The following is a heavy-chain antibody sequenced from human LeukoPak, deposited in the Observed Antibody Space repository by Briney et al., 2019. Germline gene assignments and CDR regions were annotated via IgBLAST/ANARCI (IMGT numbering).Heavy chain of an antibody. CDR1: GFTFSSYW. CDR2: IKQDGSEK. D-gene: IGHD4-23*01. Sequence: GGSLRLSCAAPGFTFSSYWMSWVRQAPGKGLEWVANIKQDGSEKYYVDSVKGRFTISRDNAKNSLYLQMNSLRPEDTAVYYCARAGGGHSGPNDYWGQGTLVTVSS. CDR3: ARAGGGHSGPNDY. J-gene: IGHJ4*02. V-gene: IGHV3-7*01.